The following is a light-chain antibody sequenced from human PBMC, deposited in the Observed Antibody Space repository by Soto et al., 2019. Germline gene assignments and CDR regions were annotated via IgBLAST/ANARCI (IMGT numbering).Light chain of an antibody. CDR1: QRISTW. CDR3: QQYNGYPNT. CDR2: KAS. V-gene: IGKV1-5*03. J-gene: IGKJ2*01. Sequence: DIQMTQSPSTLSASVGDRVTITCRASQRISTWLAWYQQKPGKASKLLIYKASSLRNWVPSRFSVSGSGTEVTMTIYCLQPDDFESYYCQQYNGYPNTFGQGTKLEIK.